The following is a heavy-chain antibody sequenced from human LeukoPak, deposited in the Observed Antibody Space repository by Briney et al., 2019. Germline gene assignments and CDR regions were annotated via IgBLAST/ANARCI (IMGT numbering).Heavy chain of an antibody. Sequence: SGGSLRLSCAASGFTFSSFSMNWVRQAPGKGLEWVSAISGSGGSTYYADSVKGRFTISRDNSKNTLYLQMNSLRAEDTAVYYCAKDGLGATTEQPPYWGQGTLVTVSS. CDR2: ISGSGGST. J-gene: IGHJ4*02. CDR3: AKDGLGATTEQPPY. D-gene: IGHD1-26*01. V-gene: IGHV3-23*01. CDR1: GFTFSSFS.